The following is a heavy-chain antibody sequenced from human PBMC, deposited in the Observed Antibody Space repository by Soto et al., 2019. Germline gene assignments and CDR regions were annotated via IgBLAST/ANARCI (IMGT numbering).Heavy chain of an antibody. D-gene: IGHD1-7*01. CDR1: GLTFSNFA. V-gene: IGHV3-23*01. J-gene: IGHJ4*02. CDR2: IGGSSGIT. CDR3: AKFKGFNWNYVFDY. Sequence: GGSLRLSCEVSGLTFSNFAMSWVRQAPGKGLEWASAIGGSSGITFYADSVKGRFTISKDYAKNMLYLQMNSLRAEDTAVYYCAKFKGFNWNYVFDYWGQGVPVTVSS.